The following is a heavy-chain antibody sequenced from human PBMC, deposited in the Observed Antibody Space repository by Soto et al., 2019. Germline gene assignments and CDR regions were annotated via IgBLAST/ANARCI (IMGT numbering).Heavy chain of an antibody. CDR3: AKGIGSGSYPFYYYYGMDV. D-gene: IGHD3-10*01. CDR2: ISGSGGST. J-gene: IGHJ6*02. Sequence: GGSLRLSCAASGFTFSSYAMSWVRQAPGKGLEWVSAISGSGGSTYYADSVKGRFTISRDNSKNTLYLQMNSLRAEETAVYYCAKGIGSGSYPFYYYYGMDVWGQGTTVTVSS. V-gene: IGHV3-23*01. CDR1: GFTFSSYA.